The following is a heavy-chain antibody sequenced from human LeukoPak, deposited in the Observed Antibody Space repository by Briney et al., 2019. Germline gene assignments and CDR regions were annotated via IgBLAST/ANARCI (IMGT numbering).Heavy chain of an antibody. CDR3: ARHRFASAVILDY. CDR2: FYYSGST. V-gene: IGHV4-59*08. Sequence: SETLSLTCSVSGCAVTSFYWSWIRQSPGKGLEWIGYFYYSGSTKYNPSLKSRVTMSGDTSNNKLSLKLRSVTAADTAMYYCARHRFASAVILDYWGQGDPVTVSS. CDR1: GCAVTSFY. J-gene: IGHJ4*02. D-gene: IGHD2-21*02.